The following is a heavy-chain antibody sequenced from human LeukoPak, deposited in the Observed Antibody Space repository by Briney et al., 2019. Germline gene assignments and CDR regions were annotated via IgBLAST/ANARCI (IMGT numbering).Heavy chain of an antibody. J-gene: IGHJ6*03. CDR1: GGSISSSSYY. CDR2: IYYSGST. Sequence: SETLSLTCTVSGGSISSSSYYRGWVRQPPGKGLEWIGSIYYSGSTYYNPSLKSRVTISVDTSKNQFSLKLSSVTAADTAVYYCARDSAVPAAIDNYYYYTDVWGKGTTVTVSS. CDR3: ARDSAVPAAIDNYYYYTDV. V-gene: IGHV4-39*07. D-gene: IGHD2-2*01.